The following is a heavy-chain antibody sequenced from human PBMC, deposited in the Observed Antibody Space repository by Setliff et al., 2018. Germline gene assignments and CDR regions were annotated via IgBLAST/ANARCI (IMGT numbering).Heavy chain of an antibody. J-gene: IGHJ4*02. CDR3: AASRAYTGAVEKWFLPKTFDF. V-gene: IGHV4-59*01. Sequence: PSETLSLTCTVSGGSISPYFWSWIRQPPGKGLEWIGYIYHNGNTNFNPSLKTRVTMSVDTSKNQFALNLRSVTAADAAVYYCAASRAYTGAVEKWFLPKTFDFWGQGSPVTVSS. CDR2: IYHNGNT. D-gene: IGHD3-10*01. CDR1: GGSISPYF.